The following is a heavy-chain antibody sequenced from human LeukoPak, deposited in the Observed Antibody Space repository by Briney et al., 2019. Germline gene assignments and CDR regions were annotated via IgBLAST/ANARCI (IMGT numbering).Heavy chain of an antibody. Sequence: GRSLRLSCEASGFTFRIYGMHWVRQAPGKGLEWVAVISYDGSNKYFADSVKGRFTISRDNSKNTLYLQMNSLRAEDTAVYYCAKDGISYSRSSEREFDYWGQGTLVTVSS. D-gene: IGHD6-6*01. J-gene: IGHJ4*02. CDR1: GFTFRIYG. CDR3: AKDGISYSRSSEREFDY. CDR2: ISYDGSNK. V-gene: IGHV3-30*18.